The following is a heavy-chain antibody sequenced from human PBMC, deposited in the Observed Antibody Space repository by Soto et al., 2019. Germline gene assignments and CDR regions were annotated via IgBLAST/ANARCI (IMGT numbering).Heavy chain of an antibody. J-gene: IGHJ4*02. Sequence: QVQLVQSGAEVKKPGASVKVSCKASGYMFNTYGITWVRQAPGQGLEWMGWISAYNGNIDYAQNLQGRGTITIDTSTSTAYMELRSLRSDDTAVYYCARTYGSGSYFLPFEYWGQGTLVSVSS. V-gene: IGHV1-18*01. D-gene: IGHD3-10*01. CDR1: GYMFNTYG. CDR3: ARTYGSGSYFLPFEY. CDR2: ISAYNGNI.